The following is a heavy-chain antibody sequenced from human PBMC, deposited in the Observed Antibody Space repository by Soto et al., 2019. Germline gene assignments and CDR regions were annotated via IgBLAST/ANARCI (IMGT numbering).Heavy chain of an antibody. D-gene: IGHD3-9*01. J-gene: IGHJ4*02. CDR3: ATGGLITISDY. Sequence: GGSLRLSCAASGFTFSSYAMSWVRQAPAKGLEWVSTISGNGASTYYADSVKGRFTIYRDNSKKTRHLQMNSLRAEDTAVYYCATGGLITISDYWGQGTQVTVSS. CDR2: ISGNGAST. CDR1: GFTFSSYA. V-gene: IGHV3-23*01.